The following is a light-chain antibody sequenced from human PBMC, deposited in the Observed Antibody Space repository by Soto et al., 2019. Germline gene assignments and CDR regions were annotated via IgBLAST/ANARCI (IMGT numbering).Light chain of an antibody. CDR2: GAS. CDR1: QSVGSSH. V-gene: IGKV3-15*01. J-gene: IGKJ4*01. CDR3: QQYDNWPLT. Sequence: EIVMTQSPATLSVSPGERVTLSCRASQSVGSSHLAWYQQKPGQAPRLLIYGASTRATGFPARFSGSGSGTEFTLTISSLQSEDFAVYYCQQYDNWPLTFGGGTKVEIK.